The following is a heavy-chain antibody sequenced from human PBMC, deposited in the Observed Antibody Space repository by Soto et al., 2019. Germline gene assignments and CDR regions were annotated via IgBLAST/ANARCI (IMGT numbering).Heavy chain of an antibody. J-gene: IGHJ3*02. D-gene: IGHD1-26*01. CDR2: IIPIFGTA. Sequence: SVKVSCKASGGTFSSYAISWVRQAPGQGLEWMGGIIPIFGTANYAQKFQGRVTMTGDRSTSTVYMELSSLRSEDTAVYYCARSRIYRGSYYGPGKSAFDIWGQGTMVTV. V-gene: IGHV1-69*06. CDR3: ARSRIYRGSYYGPGKSAFDI. CDR1: GGTFSSYA.